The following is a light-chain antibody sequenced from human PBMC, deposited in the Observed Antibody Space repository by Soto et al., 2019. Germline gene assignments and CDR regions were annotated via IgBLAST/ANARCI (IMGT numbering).Light chain of an antibody. V-gene: IGKV2-30*01. CDR3: MQGTHWPLT. J-gene: IGKJ5*01. CDR2: KIS. Sequence: VGMTESPLSLPVTLGQPASISCRSSQSLVYSDGNTYFTWFQQRPGQSPRRLIYKISDRDSGVPDRFSGSGSGTDFTLKISRVEAEDVGVYYCMQGTHWPLTFGQGTRLESK. CDR1: QSLVYSDGNTY.